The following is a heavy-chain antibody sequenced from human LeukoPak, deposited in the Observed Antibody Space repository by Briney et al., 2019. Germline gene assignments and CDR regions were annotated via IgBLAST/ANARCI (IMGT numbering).Heavy chain of an antibody. CDR1: GFTFSTYG. D-gene: IGHD1-1*01. Sequence: GGSLRLSCAASGFTFSTYGMHWVRQAPGKGLEWVAFIQYDGSDEHYADSVKGRFTISRDNSKNTLFLQMNSLRAEDTAMYYCAEDQQLQPFHYWGRGTLVTVSS. J-gene: IGHJ4*02. CDR3: AEDQQLQPFHY. V-gene: IGHV3-30*02. CDR2: IQYDGSDE.